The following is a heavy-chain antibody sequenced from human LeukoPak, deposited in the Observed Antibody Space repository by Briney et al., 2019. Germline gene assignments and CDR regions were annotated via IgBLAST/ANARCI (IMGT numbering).Heavy chain of an antibody. D-gene: IGHD2-2*01. CDR3: ASPSRGCSSTSCYRPWDY. V-gene: IGHV1-2*02. CDR1: GYTFTGYY. CDR2: INPNSGGT. J-gene: IGHJ4*02. Sequence: ASVKVSCKASGYTFTGYYTHWVRRAPGQGLEWMGWINPNSGGTNYAQKFQGRVTMTRDTSISTAYMELSRLRSDDTAVYYCASPSRGCSSTSCYRPWDYWGQGTLVIVSS.